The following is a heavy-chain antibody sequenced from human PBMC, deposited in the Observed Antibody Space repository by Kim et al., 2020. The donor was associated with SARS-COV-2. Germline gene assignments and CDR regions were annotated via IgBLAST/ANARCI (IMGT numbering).Heavy chain of an antibody. CDR1: GFTFSSYW. V-gene: IGHV3-7*03. CDR3: ARDPRLLTTSKYYYYYGMDV. J-gene: IGHJ6*02. CDR2: IKQDGSEK. Sequence: GGSLRLSCAASGFTFSSYWMSWVRQAPGKGLEWVANIKQDGSEKYYVDSVKGRFTISRDNAKNSLYLQMNSLRAEDTAVYYCARDPRLLTTSKYYYYYGMDVWGQGTTVTVSS. D-gene: IGHD4-4*01.